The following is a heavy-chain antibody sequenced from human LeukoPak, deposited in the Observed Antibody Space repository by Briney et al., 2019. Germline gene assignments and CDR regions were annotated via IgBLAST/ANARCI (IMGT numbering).Heavy chain of an antibody. J-gene: IGHJ5*01. CDR2: IYTSGSA. CDR3: ARAGSKAIDS. CDR1: GGSITKGSYY. V-gene: IGHV4-61*02. Sequence: PSQTLSLTCTVSGGSITKGSYYWTWIRQPAGKGLEWIGRIYTSGSAYYDPSLNSRVTMSLDTSKNQFSLSLTDVTAADTALYYCARAGSKAIDSWGQGTLVTVSS. D-gene: IGHD2-15*01.